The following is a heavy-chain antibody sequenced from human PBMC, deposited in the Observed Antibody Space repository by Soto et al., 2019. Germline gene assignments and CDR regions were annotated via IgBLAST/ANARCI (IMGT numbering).Heavy chain of an antibody. Sequence: SETLSLTCAVYGGSVNGYYWNWIRQPPGKGLEWIGEINHTGGTDYNPSLKSRVTMSVDTSKNQFSLRLSSVTAADTAIYYCATRITVFGLLIPPFDPWGQGTQVTVSS. CDR1: GGSVNGYY. D-gene: IGHD3-3*01. V-gene: IGHV4-34*01. J-gene: IGHJ5*02. CDR3: ATRITVFGLLIPPFDP. CDR2: INHTGGT.